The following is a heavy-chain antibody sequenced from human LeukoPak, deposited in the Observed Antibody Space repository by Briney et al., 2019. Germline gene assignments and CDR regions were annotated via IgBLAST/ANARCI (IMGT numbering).Heavy chain of an antibody. CDR3: ARHTNQADY. J-gene: IGHJ4*02. CDR2: IYPRDSDT. CDR1: GYSFTTYW. Sequence: GESLKISCQASGYSFTTYWIGWVRQMPGKGLEWMGIIYPRDSDTRYSPSFQGQVTISADKSFSTAYLQWSSLKASDTAMYYCARHTNQADYWSQGTLVTVSS. V-gene: IGHV5-51*01. D-gene: IGHD1-1*01.